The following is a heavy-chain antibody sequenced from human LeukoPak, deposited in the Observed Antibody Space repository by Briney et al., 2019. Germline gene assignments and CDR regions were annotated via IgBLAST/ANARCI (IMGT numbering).Heavy chain of an antibody. CDR1: GFTFNSYN. J-gene: IGHJ4*02. D-gene: IGHD4-23*01. V-gene: IGHV4-34*01. Sequence: GSLRLSCVASGFTFNSYNMNWVRQAPGKGREWIGEINHSGSTNYNPSLKSRVTISVDTSKNQFSLKLSSVTAADTAVYYCARGLSGLLGGVPAFDSWGQGTLVTVSS. CDR2: INHSGST. CDR3: ARGLSGLLGGVPAFDS.